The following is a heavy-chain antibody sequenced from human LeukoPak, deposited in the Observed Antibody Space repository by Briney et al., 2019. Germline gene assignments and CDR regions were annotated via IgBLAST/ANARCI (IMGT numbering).Heavy chain of an antibody. Sequence: SQTLSLTCTVSGGSISSGGYYWSWIRQHPGKGLEWIGYIYYSGSTYYNPSLKSRVTMSVDTSKNQFSLKLSSVTAADTAVYYCARESRGPSSYYYYYMDVWGKGTTVTVSS. J-gene: IGHJ6*03. CDR3: ARESRGPSSYYYYYMDV. CDR1: GGSISSGGYY. V-gene: IGHV4-31*03. CDR2: IYYSGST.